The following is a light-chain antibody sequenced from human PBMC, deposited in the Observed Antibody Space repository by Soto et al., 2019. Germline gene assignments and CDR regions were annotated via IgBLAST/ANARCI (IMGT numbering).Light chain of an antibody. J-gene: IGLJ3*02. V-gene: IGLV2-14*03. CDR3: SSYTGRGTLV. Sequence: QSALTQPASVSGSPGQSITISCTGTSSDVGGYHYVSWYQHLPGKAPKLMIYDVNNRPSGVSRRFSGSKSGNTASLTISGLQAEDEADYYCSSYTGRGTLVFGGGTELTVL. CDR1: SSDVGGYHY. CDR2: DVN.